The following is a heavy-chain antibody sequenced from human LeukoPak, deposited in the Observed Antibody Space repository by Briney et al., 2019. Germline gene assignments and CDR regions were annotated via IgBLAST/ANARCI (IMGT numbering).Heavy chain of an antibody. J-gene: IGHJ6*02. CDR2: IISEAYHGTT. CDR3: GRGPTQLWLYDGMDV. V-gene: IGHV3-49*04. CDR1: GFTFADHA. Sequence: GGSLRLSCTPFGFTFADHAISWARRPPGKGLEWVGFIISEAYHGTTEYAASVKPRFGISRDDLLSTAYLQMTSLKTEDTAVYYCGRGPTQLWLYDGMDVWGQGTTVTVS. D-gene: IGHD5-18*01.